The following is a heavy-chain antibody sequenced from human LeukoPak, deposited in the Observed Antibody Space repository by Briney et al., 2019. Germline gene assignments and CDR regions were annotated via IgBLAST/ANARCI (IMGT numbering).Heavy chain of an antibody. D-gene: IGHD5-18*01. Sequence: ASVKVSCKGSGYTFARYGVSWVRQAPGQGLEWLGWQSIYTGNTNYAQKVQGRVTMTTETSTNTVYMELRSLRSDDTAVYYCARDGRLLETALGTYEHYGMDVWGQGTTVTVSS. J-gene: IGHJ6*02. CDR2: QSIYTGNT. CDR3: ARDGRLLETALGTYEHYGMDV. CDR1: GYTFARYG. V-gene: IGHV1-18*01.